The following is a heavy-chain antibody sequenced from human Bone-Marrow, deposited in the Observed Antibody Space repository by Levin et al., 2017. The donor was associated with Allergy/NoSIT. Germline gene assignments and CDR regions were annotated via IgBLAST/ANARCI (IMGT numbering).Heavy chain of an antibody. Sequence: KVSCKGSGYSFTSYWISWVRQMPGKGLEWMGRIDPSDSYSTYSPSFQGHVTISTDKSINTAYLQWSSLKASDTAMYYCARHVGIADFDYWGQGTLVTVSS. J-gene: IGHJ4*02. V-gene: IGHV5-10-1*01. CDR3: ARHVGIADFDY. CDR2: IDPSDSYS. D-gene: IGHD2-21*01. CDR1: GYSFTSYW.